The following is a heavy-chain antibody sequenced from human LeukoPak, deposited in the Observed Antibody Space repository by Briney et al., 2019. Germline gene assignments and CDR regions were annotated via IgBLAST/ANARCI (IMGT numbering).Heavy chain of an antibody. CDR3: ARLGWASFFPYDSSGYYLNYFDY. J-gene: IGHJ4*02. CDR1: GFTFSSDS. D-gene: IGHD3-22*01. Sequence: GGSLRLSCAASGFTFSSDSMNCVRQAPGKGLEWVSSISSSSIYIYSADSVKGRVTISRDNAKNSLYLQMTSLRAEDTAVYYCARLGWASFFPYDSSGYYLNYFDYWGQGTLVTVSS. CDR2: ISSSSIYI. V-gene: IGHV3-21*01.